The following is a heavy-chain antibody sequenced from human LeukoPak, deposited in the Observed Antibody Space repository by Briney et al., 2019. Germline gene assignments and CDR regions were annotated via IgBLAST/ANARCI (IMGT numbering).Heavy chain of an antibody. D-gene: IGHD3-22*01. CDR2: ISSNGGST. CDR3: ARGGQSKYDSSGYLNYFDY. CDR1: GFTFSRYV. Sequence: GGSLRLSCAASGFTFSRYVMYWGRQAPGKGLEYVSSISSNGGSTYYANSVEGRFAISRDNSKNTLYLQMGSLRAEDMAVYYCARGGQSKYDSSGYLNYFDYWGQGTLVIVSS. J-gene: IGHJ4*02. V-gene: IGHV3-64*01.